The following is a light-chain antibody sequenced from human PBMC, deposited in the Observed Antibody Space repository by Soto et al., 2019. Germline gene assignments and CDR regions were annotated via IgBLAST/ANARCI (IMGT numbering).Light chain of an antibody. Sequence: IQMTQSPSTLPASVGCRFTISCRASQSISNWLAWYQKKPGTAPKLLIYHASTLESGVPSRFGCSGSGTEFTLTISRLQPDDCATYYCQQYNSYSFGQGTKV. CDR1: QSISNW. J-gene: IGKJ1*01. CDR3: QQYNSYS. CDR2: HAS. V-gene: IGKV1-5*01.